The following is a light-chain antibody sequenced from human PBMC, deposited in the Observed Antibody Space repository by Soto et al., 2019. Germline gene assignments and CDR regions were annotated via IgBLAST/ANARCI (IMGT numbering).Light chain of an antibody. Sequence: IGVTQSPATASLSPGERAALSCRASQSVTSYLAWYQQKPGQAPRLLIYDASSRATGIPDRFSGSGSGTDFTLTIRRLEPEDFAVYYCQQYGSSPPGLTFGGGTKVDIK. J-gene: IGKJ4*01. V-gene: IGKV3-20*01. CDR2: DAS. CDR3: QQYGSSPPGLT. CDR1: QSVTSY.